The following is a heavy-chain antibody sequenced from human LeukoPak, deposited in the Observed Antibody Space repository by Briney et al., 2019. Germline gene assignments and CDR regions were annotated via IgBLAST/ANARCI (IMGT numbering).Heavy chain of an antibody. CDR1: GFTFSTYN. J-gene: IGHJ3*02. Sequence: PGGSLRLSCAASGFTFSTYNMNWVRQAPGKGLEWVSSISSGSNYIYYADSVKGRFTISRDTAKNSLSLQMNSLSAEDTDVYYCARDVGASAPDAFDIWGQGTMVTVSS. CDR2: ISSGSNYI. D-gene: IGHD1-26*01. CDR3: ARDVGASAPDAFDI. V-gene: IGHV3-21*01.